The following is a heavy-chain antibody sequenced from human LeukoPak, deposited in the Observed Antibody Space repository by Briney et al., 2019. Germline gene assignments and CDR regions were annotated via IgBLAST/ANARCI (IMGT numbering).Heavy chain of an antibody. Sequence: GGSLRLSCAASGFTFSSYWMTWVRQAPGKGLEWVANIKQDGSEKYYVDSVKGRFTISRDNAKNSLYLQRNSLRAEDTAVYYCAAHVGNAGDFGYWGQGTLVAVSS. D-gene: IGHD4-23*01. J-gene: IGHJ4*02. V-gene: IGHV3-7*01. CDR2: IKQDGSEK. CDR1: GFTFSSYW. CDR3: AAHVGNAGDFGY.